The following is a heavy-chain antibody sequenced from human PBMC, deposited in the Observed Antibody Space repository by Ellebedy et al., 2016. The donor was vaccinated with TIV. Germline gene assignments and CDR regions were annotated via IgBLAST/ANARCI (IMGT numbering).Heavy chain of an antibody. V-gene: IGHV3-48*01. D-gene: IGHD3-3*01. CDR1: GFTFIIYS. CDR3: AKDLELRFFKMEAFDI. CDR2: ISSSSRTI. J-gene: IGHJ3*02. Sequence: GESLKISXAASGFTFIIYSLNWVRQAPGKGLEWVSYISSSSRTIYYADSVKGRFTISRDNAKNSLYLQMNSLRAEDTAVYYCAKDLELRFFKMEAFDIWGQGTMVTVSS.